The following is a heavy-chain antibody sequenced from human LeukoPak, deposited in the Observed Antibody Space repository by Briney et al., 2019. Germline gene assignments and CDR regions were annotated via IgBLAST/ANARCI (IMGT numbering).Heavy chain of an antibody. V-gene: IGHV4-59*05. CDR2: INYSGRT. Sequence: SETLSLTCTVSGGSISSCYWSWIRQPPGKGLEWIALINYSGRTFYNPSLERRVTISVDMSTNQFSLRLNSVTAADTAVYYCARRRKDLNWFDPWGQGTLVTVSS. CDR3: ARRRKDLNWFDP. CDR1: GGSISSCY. J-gene: IGHJ5*02.